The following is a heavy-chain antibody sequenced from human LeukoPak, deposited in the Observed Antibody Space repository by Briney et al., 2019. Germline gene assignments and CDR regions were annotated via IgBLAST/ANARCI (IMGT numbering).Heavy chain of an antibody. D-gene: IGHD5-18*01. CDR3: AKDHRGYSYGPLGY. CDR1: GFTFSNYA. Sequence: GGSLRLSCVASGFTFSNYAMTWVRQAPGKGLEWVSAISGSGGRTYYADSVKGRFTISRDNSKNTLFLQASSLRAEDTAVYYCAKDHRGYSYGPLGYWGQGTLVTVSS. CDR2: ISGSGGRT. J-gene: IGHJ4*02. V-gene: IGHV3-23*01.